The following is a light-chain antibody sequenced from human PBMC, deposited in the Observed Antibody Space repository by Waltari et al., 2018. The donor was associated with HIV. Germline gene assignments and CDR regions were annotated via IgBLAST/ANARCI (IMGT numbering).Light chain of an antibody. J-gene: IGKJ2*01. CDR2: GAF. V-gene: IGKV3-20*01. Sequence: TQSPSTLSASVGDRATLSCRASQSVNSNYLAWYQKKPGQPPRLLIYGAFNRANGIPDRFSGRASGTDFTLTISRLEPEDFAVYYCQLYGSTPPMYTFGQGTKLEIK. CDR1: QSVNSNY. CDR3: QLYGSTPPMYT.